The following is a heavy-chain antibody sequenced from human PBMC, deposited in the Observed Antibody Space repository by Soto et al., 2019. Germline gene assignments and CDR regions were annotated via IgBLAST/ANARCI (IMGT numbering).Heavy chain of an antibody. V-gene: IGHV4-4*07. CDR1: GASISGFY. J-gene: IGHJ5*02. CDR2: IYATGTT. CDR3: VRDGTKTLRDWFDP. Sequence: SETLSLTCTVSGASISGFYWSWIRKSAGKGLEWIGRIYATGTTDYNPSLKSRVMMSVDTSKKQFSLRLRSVTAADTAVYYCVRDGTKTLRDWFDPWGQGISVTVS. D-gene: IGHD1-1*01.